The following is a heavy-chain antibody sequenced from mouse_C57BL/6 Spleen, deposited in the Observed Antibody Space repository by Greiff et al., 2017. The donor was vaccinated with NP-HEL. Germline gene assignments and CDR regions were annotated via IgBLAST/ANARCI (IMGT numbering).Heavy chain of an antibody. D-gene: IGHD1-1*01. CDR1: GFTFSDYG. V-gene: IGHV5-17*01. CDR3: ARPSDYYGSSYGAMDY. Sequence: EVQRVESGGGLVKPGGSLKLSCAASGFTFSDYGMHWVRQAPEKGLEWVAYISSGSSTIYYADTVKGRFTISRDNAKNTLVLQMTSLRSEDTAMFCCARPSDYYGSSYGAMDYWGQGTSVTVSS. J-gene: IGHJ4*01. CDR2: ISSGSSTI.